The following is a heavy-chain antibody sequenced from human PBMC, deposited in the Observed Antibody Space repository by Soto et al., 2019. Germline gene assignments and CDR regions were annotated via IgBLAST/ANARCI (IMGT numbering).Heavy chain of an antibody. D-gene: IGHD5-18*01. CDR2: IYYSGST. CDR1: GRSISSSSYY. CDR3: ACIFSGGYGYGFYYYGMDV. J-gene: IGHJ6*02. Sequence: SETLSLTCTVSGRSISSSSYYWRWIRQPPGKGLEWIGSIYYSGSTYYNPSLKSRVTISVDTSKNQFSLKLSSVTAADTAVYYCACIFSGGYGYGFYYYGMDVWGQGTTVT. V-gene: IGHV4-39*01.